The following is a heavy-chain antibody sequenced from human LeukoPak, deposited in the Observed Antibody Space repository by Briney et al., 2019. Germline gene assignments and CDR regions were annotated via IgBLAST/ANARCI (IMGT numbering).Heavy chain of an antibody. CDR1: GGSINNYY. CDR2: IFYSGST. CDR3: TRDRAGNFDSSDWGFASDS. Sequence: SETLSLTCTVSGGSINNYYWGWIRQPPGKGLEWIGSIFYSGSTFHNPSLKSRVAISVDTSKNQFSLKLNSVTAADTAVYYCTRDRAGNFDSSDWGFASDSWGQGTLVTVSS. J-gene: IGHJ4*02. D-gene: IGHD3-22*01. V-gene: IGHV4-59*12.